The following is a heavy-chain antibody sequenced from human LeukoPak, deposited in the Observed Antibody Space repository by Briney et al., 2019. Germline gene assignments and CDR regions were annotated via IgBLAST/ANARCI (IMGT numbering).Heavy chain of an antibody. Sequence: SEPLSLTCAVYGGSFSGYYWSWIRQPPGKGLEWIGENNHSGSNNYNPSLKSRVTISVDTSKNQFSLKLSSVTAADTAVYYCARGGDDSSSWYGAHYYYGMDVWGQGTTVTVSS. CDR1: GGSFSGYY. D-gene: IGHD6-13*01. CDR3: ARGGDDSSSWYGAHYYYGMDV. J-gene: IGHJ6*02. V-gene: IGHV4-34*01. CDR2: NNHSGSN.